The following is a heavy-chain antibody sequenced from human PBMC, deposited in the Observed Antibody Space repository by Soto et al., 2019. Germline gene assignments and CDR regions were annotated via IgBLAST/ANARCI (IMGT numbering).Heavy chain of an antibody. CDR2: INPETGGT. CDR3: ARERYQVISDGMDV. V-gene: IGHV1-2*04. D-gene: IGHD2-2*01. Sequence: QVQLVQSGADVKTPGASVRVSCKASGYTFTGYYVHWVREAPGQGLEWMVWINPETGGTSYAQKFQGWVTLSRDTSINTAYLELSRLRFDDAAVYFCARERYQVISDGMDVWGQGTTVTVSS. CDR1: GYTFTGYY. J-gene: IGHJ6*02.